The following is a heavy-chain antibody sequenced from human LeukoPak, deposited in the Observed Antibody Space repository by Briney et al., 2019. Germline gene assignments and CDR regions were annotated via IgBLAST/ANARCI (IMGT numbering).Heavy chain of an antibody. Sequence: GGSLRLSCAASGFTFSRYAMSWVRQAPGKGLEWVSAISGSGGSTYYADSVKGRFTISRDNSKNTLYLQMNSLRAEDTAVYYCAKAYPGYSSGWYYFDYWGQGTLVTVSS. CDR2: ISGSGGST. J-gene: IGHJ4*02. CDR3: AKAYPGYSSGWYYFDY. V-gene: IGHV3-23*01. CDR1: GFTFSRYA. D-gene: IGHD6-19*01.